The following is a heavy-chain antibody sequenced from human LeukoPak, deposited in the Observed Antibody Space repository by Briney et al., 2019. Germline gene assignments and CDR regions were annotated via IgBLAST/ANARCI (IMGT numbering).Heavy chain of an antibody. D-gene: IGHD3-10*01. Sequence: SVKVSCKASGGTFSSYTISWVRQAPGQGLEWMGRIIPILGIANYARKFQGRVTITADKSTSTAYMELSSLRSEDTAVYYCVPRAEIGQGFDIWGQGTMVTVSS. J-gene: IGHJ3*02. V-gene: IGHV1-69*02. CDR1: GGTFSSYT. CDR3: VPRAEIGQGFDI. CDR2: IIPILGIA.